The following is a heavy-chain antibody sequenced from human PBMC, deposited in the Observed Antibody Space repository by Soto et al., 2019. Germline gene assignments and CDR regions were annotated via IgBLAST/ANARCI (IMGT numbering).Heavy chain of an antibody. CDR2: IFSGGNP. Sequence: KASESLSLACFVSGDSISGTSVYWGRIRQSPGRGLEWFGHIFSGGNPYSNPSLESRVTMSVDGSQNQFDLKLTSVTAAETAVYYCARGGHIVIFGPLRRYFDPWGQGILVTVSS. J-gene: IGHJ4*02. V-gene: IGHV4-39*01. CDR1: GDSISGTSVY. D-gene: IGHD2-21*01. CDR3: ARGGHIVIFGPLRRYFDP.